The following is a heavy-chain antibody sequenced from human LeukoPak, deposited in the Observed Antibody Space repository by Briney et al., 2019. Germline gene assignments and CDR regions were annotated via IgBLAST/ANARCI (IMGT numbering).Heavy chain of an antibody. Sequence: GGSLRLSCAASGFTFSSYAMTWVRQAPGKGLEWVSAIRGSGDSTYYADSVKGRFAISRDNSKNTLYLQMNSLRAEDTAVYYCAKDYYYGSGSYWGAFDIWGQGTMVTVSS. J-gene: IGHJ3*02. V-gene: IGHV3-23*01. CDR1: GFTFSSYA. CDR2: IRGSGDST. D-gene: IGHD3-10*01. CDR3: AKDYYYGSGSYWGAFDI.